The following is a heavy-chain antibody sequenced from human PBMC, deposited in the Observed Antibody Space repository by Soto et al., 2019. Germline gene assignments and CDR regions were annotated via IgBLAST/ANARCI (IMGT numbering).Heavy chain of an antibody. CDR2: ISGSGIST. CDR3: VKPPLNTASYCSFDLHV. Sequence: EVQLLESGGGLVQPGGSLRLSCAASGFTFSTYAMSWVRQAPGKGLEWVSGISGSGISTYYTDSVKGRFTISRDNSMNTIFRQMNSRRYEYTAVHYCVKPPLNTASYCSFDLHVWGQEPKVT. J-gene: IGHJ6*02. CDR1: GFTFSTYA. D-gene: IGHD2-21*02. V-gene: IGHV3-23*01.